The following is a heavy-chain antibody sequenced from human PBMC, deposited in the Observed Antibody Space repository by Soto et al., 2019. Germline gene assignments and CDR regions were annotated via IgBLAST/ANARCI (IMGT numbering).Heavy chain of an antibody. Sequence: GGSLRLSCAASGFTFSSYWMHWVRQAPGKGLVWVSRINSDGSSTNYADSVKGRFTISRDNAKNTLYLQMNSLRAEDTAVYYCAKDKSGQLLWNGGYFDYWGQGTLVTV. V-gene: IGHV3-74*01. D-gene: IGHD2-2*01. CDR1: GFTFSSYW. CDR2: INSDGSST. CDR3: AKDKSGQLLWNGGYFDY. J-gene: IGHJ4*02.